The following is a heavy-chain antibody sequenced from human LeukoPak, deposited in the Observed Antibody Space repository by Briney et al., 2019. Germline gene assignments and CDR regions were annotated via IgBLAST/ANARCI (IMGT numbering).Heavy chain of an antibody. CDR2: ISTYSVST. V-gene: IGHV1-18*01. J-gene: IGHJ6*02. D-gene: IGHD2-2*01. CDR3: ARGLYCSSSTSCYDYGMDV. CDR1: GYTFTGFG. Sequence: ASVKVSCKASGYTFTGFGISWLRQAPGQGLEWVAWISTYSVSTHYAQKFQDRVTMSTDTSTSTAYMELRSLRSDDTAVYYCARGLYCSSSTSCYDYGMDVWGQGTTVTVSS.